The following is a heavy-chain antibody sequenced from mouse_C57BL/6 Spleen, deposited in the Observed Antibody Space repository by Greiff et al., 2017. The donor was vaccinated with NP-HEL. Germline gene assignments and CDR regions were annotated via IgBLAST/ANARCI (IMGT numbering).Heavy chain of an antibody. J-gene: IGHJ1*03. D-gene: IGHD1-1*01. CDR3: ARRDDYYGSSYDWYFDV. Sequence: VQLQQSGAELVKPGASVKLSCKASGYTFTSYWMQWVKQRPGQGLEWIGEIDPSDSYTNYNQKFKGKATLTVDTSSSTAYMQLSSLTSEDSAVYYCARRDDYYGSSYDWYFDVWGTGTTVTVSS. CDR2: IDPSDSYT. CDR1: GYTFTSYW. V-gene: IGHV1-50*01.